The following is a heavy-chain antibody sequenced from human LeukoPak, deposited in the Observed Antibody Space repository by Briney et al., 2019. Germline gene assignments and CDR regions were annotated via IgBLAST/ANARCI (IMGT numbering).Heavy chain of an antibody. Sequence: SETLSLTCKVSGVSISSYYWSWIRQPHGNGLEWIGYIQDSGRTNYNPSLKSRVTISVDTSKNQFSLKVSPVIAADTAVYYCAREGGVRGVIPLGYWGQGTLVTVSS. J-gene: IGHJ4*02. CDR2: IQDSGRT. V-gene: IGHV4-59*12. CDR3: AREGGVRGVIPLGY. CDR1: GVSISSYY. D-gene: IGHD3-10*01.